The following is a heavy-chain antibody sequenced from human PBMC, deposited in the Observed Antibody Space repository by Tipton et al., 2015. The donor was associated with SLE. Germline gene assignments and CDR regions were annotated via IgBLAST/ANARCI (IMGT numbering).Heavy chain of an antibody. CDR3: AKDRVAAAGPPDYLDY. CDR2: TRYDGHNK. CDR1: EFTFRSYG. V-gene: IGHV3-30*02. J-gene: IGHJ4*02. D-gene: IGHD6-13*01. Sequence: SLRLSCAASEFTFRSYGMHWVRQAPGKGLEWVAFTRYDGHNKFYADSVKGRFTISRDNSKNTLYLQMNSLRAEDTAVYYCAKDRVAAAGPPDYLDYWGQGTLVTVSS.